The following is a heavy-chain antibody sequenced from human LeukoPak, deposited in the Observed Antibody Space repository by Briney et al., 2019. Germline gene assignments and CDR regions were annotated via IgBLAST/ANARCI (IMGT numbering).Heavy chain of an antibody. CDR3: ARDLPPVTADYYYGMDV. V-gene: IGHV3-53*01. Sequence: GGSLRLSCAASGFTVSSNYMSWVRQAPGKGLEWVSVIYSGGSTYYADSVKGRFTISRDNPKNTLYLQMNSLRAEDTAVYYCARDLPPVTADYYYGMDVWGQGTTVTVSS. J-gene: IGHJ6*02. CDR1: GFTVSSNY. D-gene: IGHD2-21*02. CDR2: IYSGGST.